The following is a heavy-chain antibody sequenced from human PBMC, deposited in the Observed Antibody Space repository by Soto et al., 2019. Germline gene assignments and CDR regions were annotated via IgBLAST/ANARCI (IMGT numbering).Heavy chain of an antibody. J-gene: IGHJ4*02. D-gene: IGHD4-4*01. V-gene: IGHV3-48*01. Sequence: GGSLRLSCAASGFTFNDFSLNWVRQAPGKGLEWVSYIGRSSSAMYYADSVKGRFTISRDNAKNSLYLQMNGLRAEDTAVYYCARDLIYSFDYWGQGTLVTVSS. CDR2: IGRSSSAM. CDR1: GFTFNDFS. CDR3: ARDLIYSFDY.